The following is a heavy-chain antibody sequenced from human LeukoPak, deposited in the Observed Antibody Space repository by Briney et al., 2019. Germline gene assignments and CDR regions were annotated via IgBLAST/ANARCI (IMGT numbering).Heavy chain of an antibody. J-gene: IGHJ4*02. CDR2: IYYSGST. D-gene: IGHD3-16*02. V-gene: IGHV4-59*01. CDR1: GGSISSYY. Sequence: PSETLSLTCTVSGGSISSYYWSWIRQPPGKGLEWIGYIYYSGSTNYNPSLKSRVTISVDTSKNQFSLKLSSVTAADTAVYYCASSLITFGGVIAQIDYWGQGTLVTVSS. CDR3: ASSLITFGGVIAQIDY.